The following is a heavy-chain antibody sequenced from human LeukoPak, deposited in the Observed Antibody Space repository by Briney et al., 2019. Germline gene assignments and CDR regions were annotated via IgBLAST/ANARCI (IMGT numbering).Heavy chain of an antibody. J-gene: IGHJ3*02. CDR3: ARETNYPESPGFHAFEI. Sequence: PSETLSLTCSVSGDSMNNYFWSWLRQPAGKGLEWVGYIHSSGNINYNPPLKSRVTISVDTSKNQFSLRLTSVTAADTARYYCARETNYPESPGFHAFEIWGQGTMVAVSS. CDR2: IHSSGNI. CDR1: GDSMNNYF. D-gene: IGHD5-24*01. V-gene: IGHV4-59*01.